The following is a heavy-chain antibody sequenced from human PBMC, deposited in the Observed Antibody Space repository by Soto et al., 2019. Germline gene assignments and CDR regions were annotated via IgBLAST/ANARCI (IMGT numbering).Heavy chain of an antibody. D-gene: IGHD1-26*01. Sequence: LSLTCTVSGGSISSYYWSWIRQPPGKGLEWIGYIYYSGSTNYNPPLKSRVTISVDTSKNQFSLKLSSVTAADTAVYYCARGVEGGAPIDYWGQGTLVTVSS. J-gene: IGHJ4*02. CDR1: GGSISSYY. V-gene: IGHV4-59*01. CDR3: ARGVEGGAPIDY. CDR2: IYYSGST.